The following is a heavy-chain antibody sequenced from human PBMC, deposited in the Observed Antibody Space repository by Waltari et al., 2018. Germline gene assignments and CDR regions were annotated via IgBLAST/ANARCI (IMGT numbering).Heavy chain of an antibody. CDR3: ARMGYSSRPGEYFDL. V-gene: IGHV1-69*13. CDR2: IIPIFGTA. D-gene: IGHD6-13*01. J-gene: IGHJ2*01. CDR1: GGTFSSYA. Sequence: QVQLVQSGAEVKKPGSSVKVSCKASGGTFSSYAIRWVRQAPGQGLEWMGRIIPIFGTANYAQKFQGRVTITADKSTSTAYMELSSLRSEDTAVYYCARMGYSSRPGEYFDLWGRDTLVTVSS.